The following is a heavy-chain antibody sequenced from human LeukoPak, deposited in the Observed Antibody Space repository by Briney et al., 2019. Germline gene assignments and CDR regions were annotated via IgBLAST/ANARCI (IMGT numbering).Heavy chain of an antibody. CDR1: GFAFSSYN. J-gene: IGHJ4*02. D-gene: IGHD3-22*01. CDR2: IGSSGSPT. Sequence: GGSLRLSCAASGFAFSSYNMNWVRQAPGKGLEWISYIGSSGSPTHYADSVGGRFTISRDNAKNSLYLQMNSLRDEDTAVYYCAKDGSVDSSGYWHDYWGQGTLVTVSS. CDR3: AKDGSVDSSGYWHDY. V-gene: IGHV3-48*02.